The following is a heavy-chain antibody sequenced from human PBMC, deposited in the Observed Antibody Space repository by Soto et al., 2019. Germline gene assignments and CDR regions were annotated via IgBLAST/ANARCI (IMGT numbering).Heavy chain of an antibody. V-gene: IGHV3-7*04. J-gene: IGHJ4*02. CDR3: SGGVGDAI. CDR1: GFSFRSDW. CDR2: TKQDGSEK. D-gene: IGHD1-26*01. Sequence: EDQLVESGGGLVQPGGSLRLTCAVSGFSFRSDWMNWVRQAPGKGLEWVAHTKQDGSEKYYLDSVKGRFTIFRDNAKNSLYLQMNSLRAEDTAVYYCSGGVGDAIWGLGTLVTVSS.